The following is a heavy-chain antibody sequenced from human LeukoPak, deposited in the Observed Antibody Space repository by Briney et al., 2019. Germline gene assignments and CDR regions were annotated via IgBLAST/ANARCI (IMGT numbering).Heavy chain of an antibody. V-gene: IGHV1-46*01. Sequence: ASVKVSCKASGYSFTSHYMHWVRQAPGQGLEWLGLINPSGSSTLYAQKFQGRVTMTRDMSTTTDYMELSSLRSEDTAVYYCAKVRSTAMLDSWGQGTLVTVSS. J-gene: IGHJ5*01. CDR2: INPSGSST. CDR1: GYSFTSHY. D-gene: IGHD5-18*01. CDR3: AKVRSTAMLDS.